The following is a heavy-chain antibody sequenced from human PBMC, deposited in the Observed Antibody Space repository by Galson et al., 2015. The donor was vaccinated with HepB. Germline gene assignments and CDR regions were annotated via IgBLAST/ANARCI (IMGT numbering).Heavy chain of an antibody. V-gene: IGHV5-10-1*01. CDR2: IDPSNSYT. Sequence: QSGAEVKKPGESLRISCPGSGYSFIYYWISWVRQLPGKGLAWMGMIDPSNSYTNYSPSFQGHVTISADKSISTAFLQWSSLKASDTAMYYCAGHSNWGIAGNSFDIWGQGTLVTVSS. D-gene: IGHD7-27*01. CDR1: GYSFIYYW. J-gene: IGHJ3*02. CDR3: AGHSNWGIAGNSFDI.